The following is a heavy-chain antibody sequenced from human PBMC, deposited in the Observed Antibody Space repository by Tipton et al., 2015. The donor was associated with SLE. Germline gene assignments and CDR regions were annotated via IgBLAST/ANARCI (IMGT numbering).Heavy chain of an antibody. V-gene: IGHV4-4*07. D-gene: IGHD6-19*01. CDR2: RNPSGGT. Sequence: TLSLTCTVSGGSISSEYWSWLRQPAGKGLEWIGRRNPSGGTHYNPSLKSRVTMSLDTSKKQFSLKLTSVTAADTAVYYCARYNSPSWFDPWGQGTLVTVSS. J-gene: IGHJ5*02. CDR1: GGSISSEY. CDR3: ARYNSPSWFDP.